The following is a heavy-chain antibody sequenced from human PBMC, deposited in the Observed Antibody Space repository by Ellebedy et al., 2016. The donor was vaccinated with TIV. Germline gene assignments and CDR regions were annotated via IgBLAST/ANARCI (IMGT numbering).Heavy chain of an antibody. D-gene: IGHD4-23*01. CDR3: AKDHGSTVVSKGRDY. CDR2: IWYDGSLE. Sequence: GGSLRLSXATSGFDFNNYVMHWVRQAPGKGLEWVAVIWYDGSLEYYTDSVKGRFTISRDNSKNTLYLQMNSLRVEDTAIYYCAKDHGSTVVSKGRDYWGQGSQVTVAS. CDR1: GFDFNNYV. V-gene: IGHV3-33*06. J-gene: IGHJ4*02.